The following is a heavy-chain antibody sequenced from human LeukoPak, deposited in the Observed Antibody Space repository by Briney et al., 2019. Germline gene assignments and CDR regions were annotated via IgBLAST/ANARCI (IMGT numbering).Heavy chain of an antibody. CDR2: ISSSSSTI. Sequence: GGSLRLSCAASGFTFSSYSMNWVRQAPGKGLEWVSYISSSSSTIYYVDSVKGRFTISRDNAKNSLYLQMNSLRAEDTAVYYCATDCSGGSCYPIFDYWGQGTLVTVSS. CDR1: GFTFSSYS. V-gene: IGHV3-48*01. CDR3: ATDCSGGSCYPIFDY. J-gene: IGHJ4*02. D-gene: IGHD2-15*01.